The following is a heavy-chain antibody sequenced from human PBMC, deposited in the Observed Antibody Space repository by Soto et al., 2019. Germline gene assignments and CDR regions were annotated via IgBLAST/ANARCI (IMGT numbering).Heavy chain of an antibody. J-gene: IGHJ4*02. CDR2: ISGSGGST. V-gene: IGHV3-23*01. CDR1: GFTFSSYA. Sequence: AGGSLRLSCAASGFTFSSYAMSWVRQAPGKGLEWVSAISGSGGSTYYADSVKGRFTISRDNSKNTLYLQMNSRRAEDTAVYYCAKNPLVVVPAAPPDYWGQGTLVTVSS. D-gene: IGHD2-2*01. CDR3: AKNPLVVVPAAPPDY.